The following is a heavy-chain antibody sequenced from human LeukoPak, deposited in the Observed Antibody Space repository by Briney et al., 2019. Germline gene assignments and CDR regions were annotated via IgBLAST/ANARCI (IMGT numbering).Heavy chain of an antibody. CDR3: ARSEAGYHYYIGV. D-gene: IGHD1-14*01. Sequence: GGSLRVSCAASGFTFSNYAMIRVRQAPGKGLECVSTINGEMNFKYYADSVKGRFTISRDNSQNTLYLHMSNVRPEDTATYYCARSEAGYHYYIGVWGEGTTVTVSS. CDR1: GFTFSNYA. V-gene: IGHV3-23*01. J-gene: IGHJ6*03. CDR2: INGEMNFK.